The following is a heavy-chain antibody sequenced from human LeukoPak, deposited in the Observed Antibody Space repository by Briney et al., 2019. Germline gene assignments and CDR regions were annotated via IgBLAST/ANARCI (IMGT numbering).Heavy chain of an antibody. Sequence: SETLSLTCTVSGASISSYYWSWVRQPPGKGLEWIGYIYYSGSTNYNPSLRSRVTISVDTSNNQFSLKLSSVTAADTAVYYCARGYSYGAYWFDPWGQGTLVTVSS. J-gene: IGHJ5*02. V-gene: IGHV4-59*01. CDR1: GASISSYY. CDR3: ARGYSYGAYWFDP. D-gene: IGHD5-18*01. CDR2: IYYSGST.